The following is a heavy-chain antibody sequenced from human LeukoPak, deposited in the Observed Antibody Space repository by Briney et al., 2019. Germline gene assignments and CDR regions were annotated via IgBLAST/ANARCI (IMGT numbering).Heavy chain of an antibody. J-gene: IGHJ5*02. Sequence: ASETLSLTCAVYGGSFSGYYWSWIRQPPGKGREWIGEINHSGSTNYNPSLKSRVTISVDTSKNQFSLKLSSVTAADTAVYYCARWFSSGGNWFDPWGQGTLVTVSS. V-gene: IGHV4-34*01. CDR2: INHSGST. CDR1: GGSFSGYY. CDR3: ARWFSSGGNWFDP. D-gene: IGHD6-25*01.